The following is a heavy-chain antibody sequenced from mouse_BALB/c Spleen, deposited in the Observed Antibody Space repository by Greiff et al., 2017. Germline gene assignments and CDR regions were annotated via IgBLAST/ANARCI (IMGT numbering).Heavy chain of an antibody. V-gene: IGHV5-6*01. CDR3: ARHTMITKYYFDY. D-gene: IGHD2-4*01. CDR2: ISSGGSYT. CDR1: GFTFSSYG. J-gene: IGHJ2*01. Sequence: EVKLMESGGDLVKPGGSLKLSCAASGFTFSSYGMSWVRQTPDKRLEWVATISSGGSYTYYPDSVKGRFTISRDNAKNTLYLQMSSLKSEDTAMYYCARHTMITKYYFDYWGQGTTLTVSS.